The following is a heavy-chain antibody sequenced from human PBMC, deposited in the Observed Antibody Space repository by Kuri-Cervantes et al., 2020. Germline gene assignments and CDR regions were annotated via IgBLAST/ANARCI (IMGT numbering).Heavy chain of an antibody. CDR1: GFIFSSYW. V-gene: IGHV3-7*03. D-gene: IGHD1-26*01. J-gene: IGHJ5*02. CDR3: AKASGGATLYWFDP. Sequence: GESLKISCAASGFIFSSYWMSWVRQAPGKGLEWVANINQEGSEKYYVDSVKGRFTISRDNAKNSLYLQMNSLRAEDTALYYCAKASGGATLYWFDPWGQGTLVTVSS. CDR2: INQEGSEK.